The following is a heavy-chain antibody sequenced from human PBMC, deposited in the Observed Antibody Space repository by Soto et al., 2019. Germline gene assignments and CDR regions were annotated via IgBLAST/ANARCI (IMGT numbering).Heavy chain of an antibody. CDR3: ARSDYNWNAGDDAFDI. J-gene: IGHJ3*02. CDR2: IYYSGST. CDR1: GGSISSGDYY. Sequence: QVQLQESGPGLVKPSQTLSLTCTVSGGSISSGDYYWSWIRQPPGKGLEWIGYIYYSGSTYYNPSLKSRVTISVDTSKNQCSLKLSSVTAADTAVYYCARSDYNWNAGDDAFDIWGQGTMVTVSS. V-gene: IGHV4-30-4*01. D-gene: IGHD1-20*01.